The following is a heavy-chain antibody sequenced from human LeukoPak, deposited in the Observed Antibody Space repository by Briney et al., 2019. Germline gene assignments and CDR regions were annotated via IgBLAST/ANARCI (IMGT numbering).Heavy chain of an antibody. CDR3: ARDSGWYTGFDY. Sequence: GGSLRLSCAASGFTFSNYAMSWVRQAPGKGLEWVSSINGRGGSTYYADSVKGRFTISRDNSKNTLYLQMNSLRAEDTAVYNCARDSGWYTGFDYWGQGTLVTVSS. D-gene: IGHD6-19*01. J-gene: IGHJ4*02. CDR2: INGRGGST. V-gene: IGHV3-23*01. CDR1: GFTFSNYA.